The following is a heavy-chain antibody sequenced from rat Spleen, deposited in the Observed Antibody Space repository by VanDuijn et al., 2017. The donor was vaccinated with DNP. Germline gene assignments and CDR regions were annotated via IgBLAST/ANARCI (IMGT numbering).Heavy chain of an antibody. J-gene: IGHJ2*01. CDR2: ITNTGGST. D-gene: IGHD1-7*01. V-gene: IGHV5-31*01. Sequence: EVQLVESGGGLVQPGRSLKLSCVASGFTFNNYWMTWIRQAPGKGLEWVASITNTGGSTYYPDSVKGRFTISRDNAKSTLYLQMNSLRSEDTATYYCTRGGYYGYPFDYWGQGVMVTVSS. CDR3: TRGGYYGYPFDY. CDR1: GFTFNNYW.